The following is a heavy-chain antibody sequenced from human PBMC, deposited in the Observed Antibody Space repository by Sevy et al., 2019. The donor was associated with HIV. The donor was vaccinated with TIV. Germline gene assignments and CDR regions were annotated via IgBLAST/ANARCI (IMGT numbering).Heavy chain of an antibody. CDR1: GFTFSSYW. J-gene: IGHJ6*03. CDR2: IKQDGSEK. CDR3: ARDSFHYYDSSGYYLSYYYYMDV. Sequence: GGSLRLSCAASGFTFSSYWMSWVRQAPGKGLESVANIKQDGSEKYYVDSVKGRFTISRDNAKNSLYLQMNSLRAEDTAVYYCARDSFHYYDSSGYYLSYYYYMDVWGKGTTVTVSS. V-gene: IGHV3-7*03. D-gene: IGHD3-22*01.